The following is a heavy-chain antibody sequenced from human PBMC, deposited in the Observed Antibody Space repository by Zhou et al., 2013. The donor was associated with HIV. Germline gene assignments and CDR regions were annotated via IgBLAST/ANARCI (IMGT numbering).Heavy chain of an antibody. Sequence: QVQLVQSGAEVKKPGASVKVSCKASGYTFTSYGISWVRQAPGQGLEWMGWISAYNGNTNYAQKLQGRVTMTTDTSTSTAYMELRSLRSDDTAVYYCARVGALGDSSGLADAFDIWGQGTMVTVSS. V-gene: IGHV1-18*01. CDR1: GYTFTSYG. D-gene: IGHD3-22*01. CDR2: ISAYNGNT. CDR3: ARVGALGDSSGLADAFDI. J-gene: IGHJ3*02.